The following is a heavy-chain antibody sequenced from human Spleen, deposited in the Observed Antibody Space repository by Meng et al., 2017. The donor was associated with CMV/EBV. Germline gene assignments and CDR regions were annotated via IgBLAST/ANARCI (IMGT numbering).Heavy chain of an antibody. CDR1: GYTVSSYA. Sequence: ASVKVSCKASGYTVSSYAITWVRQAPGQGLEWMGWIGAYNGDTNYAQKYQGRVTMTTDTSTSTAYMELRSLRSDDTAVYYCAKDYTPGYDCFDPWGQGTLVTVSS. CDR2: IGAYNGDT. J-gene: IGHJ5*02. V-gene: IGHV1-18*01. CDR3: AKDYTPGYDCFDP. D-gene: IGHD3-16*01.